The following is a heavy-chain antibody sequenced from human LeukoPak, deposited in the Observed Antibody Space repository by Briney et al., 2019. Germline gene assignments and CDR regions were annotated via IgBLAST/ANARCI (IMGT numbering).Heavy chain of an antibody. J-gene: IGHJ5*02. CDR3: ARDGKKRQRNWFDP. V-gene: IGHV1-2*02. CDR2: INPDSGDT. CDR1: GYTFNEYH. D-gene: IGHD6-25*01. Sequence: GASVKVSCKASGYTFNEYHMHWVRQAPGQGLEWMGWINPDSGDTDYAQNFQGRVTMTRDTSSSTAYMELTRLRSDDTAVYYCARDGKKRQRNWFDPWGQGTLVTVSS.